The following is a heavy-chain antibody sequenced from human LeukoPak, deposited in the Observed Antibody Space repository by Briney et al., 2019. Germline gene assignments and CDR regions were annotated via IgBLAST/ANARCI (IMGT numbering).Heavy chain of an antibody. CDR1: GFSVTNNY. D-gene: IGHD2-8*01. Sequence: PGGSLRLSCEASGFSVTNNYMSWFRLAPGKGLEWVSVLYTGGIRYYAGFVRGRFTISRDDSKNTLYLQMNNLRAEDTAIYYCTKMFTKDYWYGGPDYWGQGTLVTVSS. V-gene: IGHV3-53*01. CDR3: TKMFTKDYWYGGPDY. J-gene: IGHJ4*02. CDR2: LYTGGIR.